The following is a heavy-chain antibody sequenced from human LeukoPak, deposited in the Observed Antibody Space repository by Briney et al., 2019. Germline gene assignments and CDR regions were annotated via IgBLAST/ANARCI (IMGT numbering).Heavy chain of an antibody. Sequence: GGSLRLSCAASGFTFSSYAMHWVRQAPGKGLEWVAVISYDGSNKYYADSVKGRFTISRDNSKNTLYLQMNSLRAEDTAVYYCAREVTMVRGVTYAFDIWGQGTMVTVSS. CDR2: ISYDGSNK. V-gene: IGHV3-30-3*01. CDR3: AREVTMVRGVTYAFDI. D-gene: IGHD3-10*01. CDR1: GFTFSSYA. J-gene: IGHJ3*02.